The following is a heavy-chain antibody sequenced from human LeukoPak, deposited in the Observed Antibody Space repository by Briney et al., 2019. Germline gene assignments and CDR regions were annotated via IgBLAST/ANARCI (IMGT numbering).Heavy chain of an antibody. Sequence: GVSLRLSCAASGFTFSSYAMSWVRQAPGKGLEWVSAISGSGGSTYYADSVKGRSTVSRDNSKNTLYLQMNSLRAEDTAVYYCAKAWSPVTIMSFDYWGQGTLVTVSS. D-gene: IGHD3-16*01. CDR1: GFTFSSYA. V-gene: IGHV3-23*01. CDR2: ISGSGGST. J-gene: IGHJ4*02. CDR3: AKAWSPVTIMSFDY.